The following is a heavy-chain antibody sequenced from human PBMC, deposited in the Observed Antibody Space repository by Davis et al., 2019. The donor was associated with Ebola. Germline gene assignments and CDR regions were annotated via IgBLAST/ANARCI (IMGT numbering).Heavy chain of an antibody. V-gene: IGHV4-39*01. Sequence: MPSETLSLTCPVSGGSISSSSYYWGWIRQPPGKGLEWIGSIYYRGSTYYNASLKSRVTISVDTSMNQFSLKLSSVTAADTSVYFCARHTISGSYYRGPFDYWGQGTLVTVSS. CDR1: GGSISSSSYY. D-gene: IGHD1-26*01. CDR3: ARHTISGSYYRGPFDY. CDR2: IYYRGST. J-gene: IGHJ4*02.